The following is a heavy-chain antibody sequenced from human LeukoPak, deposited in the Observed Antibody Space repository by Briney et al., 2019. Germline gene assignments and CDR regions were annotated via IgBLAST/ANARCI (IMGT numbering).Heavy chain of an antibody. Sequence: SETLSLTCTVSGGSVSSGSYYWSWIRQPPGKGLKWIGYIYYSGSTNHNPSLKSRVTISVDTSKNQFSLKLSSVTAADTAVYYCARYFCGGDCYPFDSWGQGTLVTVSS. J-gene: IGHJ4*02. CDR1: GGSVSSGSYY. CDR2: IYYSGST. V-gene: IGHV4-61*01. CDR3: ARYFCGGDCYPFDS. D-gene: IGHD2-21*02.